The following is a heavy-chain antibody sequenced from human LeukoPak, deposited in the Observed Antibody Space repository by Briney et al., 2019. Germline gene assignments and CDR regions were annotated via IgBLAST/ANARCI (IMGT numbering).Heavy chain of an antibody. CDR3: ARSRGESIAAAGNPFDY. CDR2: INPNSGGT. V-gene: IGHV1-2*06. J-gene: IGHJ4*02. Sequence: ASVKVTCKASGYTFTGYYMHWVRQAPGQGLEWMGRINPNSGGTNYAQKFQGRVTMTRDTSISTAYMELSRLRSDDTAVYYCARSRGESIAAAGNPFDYWGQGTLVTVSS. CDR1: GYTFTGYY. D-gene: IGHD6-13*01.